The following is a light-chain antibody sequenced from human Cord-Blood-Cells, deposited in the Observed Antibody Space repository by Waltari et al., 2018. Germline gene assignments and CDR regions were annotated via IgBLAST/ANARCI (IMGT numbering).Light chain of an antibody. CDR1: RSTVGGSNY. J-gene: IGLJ2*01. CDR2: DVS. Sequence: QSALPQPASVSGPPGQSTTISCTGTRSTVGGSNYVSWYQQHPGKAPKLMIYDVSNRPSGVSNRFSGSKSGNTASLTISGLQAEDEADYYCSSYTSSSTLVVFGGGTKLTVL. CDR3: SSYTSSSTLVV. V-gene: IGLV2-14*01.